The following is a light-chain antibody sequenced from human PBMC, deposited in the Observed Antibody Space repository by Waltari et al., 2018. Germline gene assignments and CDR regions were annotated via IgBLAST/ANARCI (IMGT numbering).Light chain of an antibody. CDR3: QQSYITPFT. CDR1: QSISNY. V-gene: IGKV1-39*01. Sequence: DIQMTQSPSSLSASVGDRVTIPCRASQSISNYLNWYQQKPGKTPNLLIYSASSLQTGVPSRFSGSGSGTDFTLTISSLQSEDFATYFCQQSYITPFTFGQGTKLEIK. J-gene: IGKJ2*01. CDR2: SAS.